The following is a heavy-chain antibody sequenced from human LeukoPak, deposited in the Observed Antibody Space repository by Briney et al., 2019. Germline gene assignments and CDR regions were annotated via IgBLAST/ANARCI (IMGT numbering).Heavy chain of an antibody. CDR3: ARGYDSSGYYYVSWFDP. D-gene: IGHD3-22*01. V-gene: IGHV3-23*01. CDR2: ISGSGGST. CDR1: GFTFSSYA. J-gene: IGHJ5*02. Sequence: GGSLRLSCAASGFTFSSYAMSWVRQAPGKGLEWVSAISGSGGSTYYADSVKGRFTISRDNSKNTLYLQMNSLRSEDTAVYYCARGYDSSGYYYVSWFDPWGQGTLVTVSS.